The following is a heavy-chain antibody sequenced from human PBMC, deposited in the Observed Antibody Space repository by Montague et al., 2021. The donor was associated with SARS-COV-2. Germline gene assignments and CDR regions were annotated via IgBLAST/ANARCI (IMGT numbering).Heavy chain of an antibody. V-gene: IGHV4-59*08. D-gene: IGHD3-9*01. CDR3: ARLPYILPGYAYFDF. Sequence: SETLSLTSTVSGDSISNYYWSWIRRPPGKGLEWLGYIYYSGSTNYNPSLRSRVTISVDTSKNQFPLRLSSVTAADTAVYYCARLPYILPGYAYFDFWGQGSLVIVSS. CDR1: GDSISNYY. J-gene: IGHJ4*02. CDR2: IYYSGST.